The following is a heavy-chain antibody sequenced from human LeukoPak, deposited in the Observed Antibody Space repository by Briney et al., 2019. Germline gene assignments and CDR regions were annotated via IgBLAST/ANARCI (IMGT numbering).Heavy chain of an antibody. CDR3: AKDLESGSGWYVPARRASFDY. V-gene: IGHV3-9*01. CDR2: ISWNSGSI. D-gene: IGHD6-19*01. Sequence: GRSLRLSSAASGFTFDDYAMHWVRQAPGKGLEWVSGISWNSGSIGYADSVKGRFTISRDNAKNSLYLQMNSLRAEDTALYYCAKDLESGSGWYVPARRASFDYWGQGTLVTVSS. J-gene: IGHJ4*02. CDR1: GFTFDDYA.